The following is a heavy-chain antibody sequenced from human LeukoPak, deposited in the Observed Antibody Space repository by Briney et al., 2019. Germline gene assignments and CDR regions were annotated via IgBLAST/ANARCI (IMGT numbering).Heavy chain of an antibody. Sequence: GGSLRLSCAASGFTFSSYWMSWVRQAPGKGLEWVANIKGDGSDNHYVDSVRGRFTISRDDSKTTVYLLMNSLRAEDTAVYYCAREVAPLYFHYGMDVWGEGTTVTVSS. J-gene: IGHJ6*01. CDR1: GFTFSSYW. V-gene: IGHV3-7*04. D-gene: IGHD2-21*01. CDR2: IKGDGSDN. CDR3: AREVAPLYFHYGMDV.